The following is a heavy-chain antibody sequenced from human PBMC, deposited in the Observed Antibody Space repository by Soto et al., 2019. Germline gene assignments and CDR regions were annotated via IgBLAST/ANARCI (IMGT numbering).Heavy chain of an antibody. V-gene: IGHV3-7*01. Sequence: GGSLRLSCAASGFTFSSYWMSWVRQAPGKGLEWVANIKQDGSEKYYVDSVKGRFTISRDNAKNSLYLQMNSLRAEDTAVYYCARDGDIVVVPAAILYYWGQGTLVTVSS. CDR2: IKQDGSEK. CDR1: GFTFSSYW. J-gene: IGHJ4*02. CDR3: ARDGDIVVVPAAILYY. D-gene: IGHD2-2*02.